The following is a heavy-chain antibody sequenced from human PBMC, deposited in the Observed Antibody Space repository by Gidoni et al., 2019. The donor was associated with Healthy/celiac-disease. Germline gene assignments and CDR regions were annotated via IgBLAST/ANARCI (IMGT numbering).Heavy chain of an antibody. J-gene: IGHJ3*02. V-gene: IGHV4-30-4*01. Sequence: QVQLQESGPGLVKPSQTLSLTCSVSGGSISSGDYYWSWIRQPPGKGLEWIGYIYYSGSTYYNPSLKSRVTISVDTSKNQFSLKLSSVTAADTAVYYCAGVVVIIPDAFDIWGQGTMVTVSS. CDR3: AGVVVIIPDAFDI. CDR1: GGSISSGDYY. D-gene: IGHD3-22*01. CDR2: IYYSGST.